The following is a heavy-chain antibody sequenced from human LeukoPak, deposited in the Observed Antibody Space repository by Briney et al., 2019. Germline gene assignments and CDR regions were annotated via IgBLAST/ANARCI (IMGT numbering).Heavy chain of an antibody. CDR2: IKKTGSET. Sequence: PGGSLRLSCAASKFIFSNYWMSWVRQAPGKGLEWVAYIKKTGSETYYVDSVKGRFTITRDNAKNSLYLQMNSLRAEDTAVYYCASPRVDYWGQGTLVTVSS. J-gene: IGHJ4*02. CDR3: ASPRVDY. V-gene: IGHV3-7*01. CDR1: KFIFSNYW.